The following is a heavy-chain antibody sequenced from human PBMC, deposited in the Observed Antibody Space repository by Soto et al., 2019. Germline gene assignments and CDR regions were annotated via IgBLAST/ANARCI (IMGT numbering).Heavy chain of an antibody. Sequence: PGGSLRLSCVASGFAFSTYSMNWVRQAPGKGLEWISYIRSTGDVYSYADSVRGRFSISRDNAKNSLSLHMNSLRAEDTAVYYCARNSPESGEYRGFGWFDPWGQGTLVTVSS. D-gene: IGHD4-17*01. CDR1: GFAFSTYS. J-gene: IGHJ5*02. CDR2: IRSTGDVY. CDR3: ARNSPESGEYRGFGWFDP. V-gene: IGHV3-48*01.